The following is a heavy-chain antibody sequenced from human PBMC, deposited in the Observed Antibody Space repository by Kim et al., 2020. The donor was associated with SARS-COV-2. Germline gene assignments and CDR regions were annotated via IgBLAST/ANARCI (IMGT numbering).Heavy chain of an antibody. D-gene: IGHD2-15*01. Sequence: GGSLRLSCAASGFIFNSYGMHWVRQAAGKGPEWVSYISSDGSGKYYADSVKGRFTVSRDTSKNTLDLQMNSLRPDDTAVYYCATGHCSGGNCYTGFWGPGTMVIVSS. V-gene: IGHV3-30*03. J-gene: IGHJ4*02. CDR2: ISSDGSGK. CDR1: GFIFNSYG. CDR3: ATGHCSGGNCYTGF.